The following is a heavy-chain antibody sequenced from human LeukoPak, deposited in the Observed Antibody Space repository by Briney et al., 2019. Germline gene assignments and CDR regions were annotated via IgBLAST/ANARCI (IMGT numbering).Heavy chain of an antibody. V-gene: IGHV3-53*01. CDR3: ARGRQNYGDYPY. CDR1: GFTVSSNY. Sequence: GGSLRLSCAASGFTVSSNYMSWVRQAPGKGLEWVSVIYSGGSTYYADSVKGRFTTSGDNFNNTVYLQMNSLRAEDTAVYYCARGRQNYGDYPYWGQGTLVTVSS. D-gene: IGHD4-17*01. CDR2: IYSGGST. J-gene: IGHJ4*02.